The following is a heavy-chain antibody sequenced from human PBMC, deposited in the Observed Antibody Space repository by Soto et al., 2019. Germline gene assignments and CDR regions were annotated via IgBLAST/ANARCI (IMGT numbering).Heavy chain of an antibody. Sequence: ASETLSLTCTVSGGSISSSSYYWGWIRQPPGKGLEWIGSIYYSGSTYYNPSLKSRVTISVDTSKNQFSLKLSSVTAADTAVYYCATRESKITMVRGVEIDYWGQGTLVTVSS. CDR3: ATRESKITMVRGVEIDY. CDR2: IYYSGST. J-gene: IGHJ4*02. CDR1: GGSISSSSYY. V-gene: IGHV4-39*01. D-gene: IGHD3-10*01.